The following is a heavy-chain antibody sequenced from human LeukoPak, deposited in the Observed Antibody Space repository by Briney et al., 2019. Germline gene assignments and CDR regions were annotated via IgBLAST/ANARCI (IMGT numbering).Heavy chain of an antibody. V-gene: IGHV1-2*02. Sequence: ASVKVSCKVSGYTLTELSMHWVRQAPGQGLEWMGWINPNSGGTNYAQNFQGRVALTRDTSISTAYMELSSLRSDDTAVYYCAIVGEALDYWGQGTLVTVSS. CDR3: AIVGEALDY. CDR2: INPNSGGT. CDR1: GYTLTELS. J-gene: IGHJ4*02. D-gene: IGHD4-17*01.